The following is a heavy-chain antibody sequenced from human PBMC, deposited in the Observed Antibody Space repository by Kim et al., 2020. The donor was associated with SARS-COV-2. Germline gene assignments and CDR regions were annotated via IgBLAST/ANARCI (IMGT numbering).Heavy chain of an antibody. CDR1: GDSVSSNSAA. V-gene: IGHV6-1*01. D-gene: IGHD3-22*01. J-gene: IGHJ5*02. Sequence: SQTLSLTCAISGDSVSSNSAAWNWIRQSPSRGLEWLGRTYYRSKWYNDYAVSVKSRITINPDTSKNQFSLQLNSVTPEDTAVYYCARDSYDSSGYYPNWFDPWGQGTLVTVSS. CDR3: ARDSYDSSGYYPNWFDP. CDR2: TYYRSKWYN.